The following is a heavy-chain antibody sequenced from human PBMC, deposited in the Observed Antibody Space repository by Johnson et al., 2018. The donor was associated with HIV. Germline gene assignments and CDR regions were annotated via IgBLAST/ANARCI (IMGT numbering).Heavy chain of an antibody. Sequence: QVQLVESGGGLVKPGGSLRLSCAASGFTFSDYYMNWIRQAPGKGLEWVSYISSSGTTMYYADSVKGRFTISRDNSKNTLYLQMNSLRAEDTAVYYCAKLTGGGGYDAFDIWGQGTMVTVSS. J-gene: IGHJ3*02. CDR3: AKLTGGGGYDAFDI. D-gene: IGHD1-20*01. V-gene: IGHV3-11*04. CDR2: ISSSGTTM. CDR1: GFTFSDYY.